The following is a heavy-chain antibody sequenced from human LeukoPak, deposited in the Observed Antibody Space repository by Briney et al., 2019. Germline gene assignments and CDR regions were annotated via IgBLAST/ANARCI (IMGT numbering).Heavy chain of an antibody. CDR2: INEHGSIT. Sequence: PGGSLRLSCVASGFTYSRYSMNWVRQAPGKGLEWVARINEHGSITDYADSVKDRFTVSRDNAWNTLYLQMNSLRAEDTAVYYCARDVAGSGSLWGQGTLITVSS. CDR3: ARDVAGSGSL. J-gene: IGHJ4*02. CDR1: GFTYSRYS. V-gene: IGHV3-74*01. D-gene: IGHD3-10*01.